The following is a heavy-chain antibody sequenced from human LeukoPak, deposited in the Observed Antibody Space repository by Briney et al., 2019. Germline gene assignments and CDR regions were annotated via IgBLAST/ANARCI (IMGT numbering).Heavy chain of an antibody. Sequence: GGSLRLSCAASGFTFSSYGMHWVRQAPGKGLEWVAVISRDGTNKYYADSVKGRFTISRDNSKDTLYLETSSLSAEDTAVYTCASKLDRLASSDYWGQGTLVTVSS. D-gene: IGHD5-12*01. CDR2: ISRDGTNK. V-gene: IGHV3-30*03. CDR1: GFTFSSYG. CDR3: ASKLDRLASSDY. J-gene: IGHJ4*02.